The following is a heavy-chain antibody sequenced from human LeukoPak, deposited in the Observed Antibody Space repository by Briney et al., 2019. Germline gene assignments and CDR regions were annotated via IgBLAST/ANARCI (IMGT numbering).Heavy chain of an antibody. V-gene: IGHV3-7*01. CDR1: GFTFSTYW. CDR2: MGRDGNET. J-gene: IGHJ4*02. D-gene: IGHD1-26*01. Sequence: GGSLRLSCSASGFTFSTYWMSWVRQAPGKGLEWVANMGRDGNETYYLDSVRGRFTISRDNAKNSLYLQMNSLRDEDTAVYYCARDPGYSRPSSYGYFDHWGQGTLATVSS. CDR3: ARDPGYSRPSSYGYFDH.